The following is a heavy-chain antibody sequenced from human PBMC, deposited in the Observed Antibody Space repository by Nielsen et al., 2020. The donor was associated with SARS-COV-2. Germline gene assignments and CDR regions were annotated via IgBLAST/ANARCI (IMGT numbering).Heavy chain of an antibody. CDR1: GFTFSSYS. Sequence: GGSLRLSCAASGFTFSSYSMNWVRQAPGKGLEWVSYISSSSSTIYYADSVKGRFTISRDNAKNSLYLQMNSLRAEDTALYYCAKSGTGYYDGMDVWGQGTTVTVSS. D-gene: IGHD3/OR15-3a*01. V-gene: IGHV3-48*04. CDR2: ISSSSSTI. J-gene: IGHJ6*02. CDR3: AKSGTGYYDGMDV.